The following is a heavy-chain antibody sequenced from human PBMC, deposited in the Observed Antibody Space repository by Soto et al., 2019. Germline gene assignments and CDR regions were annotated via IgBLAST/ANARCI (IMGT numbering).Heavy chain of an antibody. CDR1: GYKFGSAW. Sequence: GESLKISCKGVGYKFGSAWIGWVRQMPGKGLEWMGIIKPGTSDIRYSPSCRGHVTISADEAVSTAYLQWSSLKASDTAMYYCARQLSHICDSWGQVTLVTVS. D-gene: IGHD3-3*02. J-gene: IGHJ4*02. V-gene: IGHV5-51*01. CDR3: ARQLSHICDS. CDR2: IKPGTSDI.